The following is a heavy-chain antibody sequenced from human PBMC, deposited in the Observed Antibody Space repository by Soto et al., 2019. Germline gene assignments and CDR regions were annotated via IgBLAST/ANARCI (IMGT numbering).Heavy chain of an antibody. V-gene: IGHV4-39*01. Sequence: SETLSLTCTVSGGSIISSNYWALSRQPPGKGLEWIASIYYSGRIYYNPSLNSRVTISMDASKNQFSLDLASVTAADTAVYFCARHLGNYGDWAFDYWSQGTLVTVS. D-gene: IGHD4-17*01. J-gene: IGHJ4*02. CDR2: IYYSGRI. CDR3: ARHLGNYGDWAFDY. CDR1: GGSIISSNY.